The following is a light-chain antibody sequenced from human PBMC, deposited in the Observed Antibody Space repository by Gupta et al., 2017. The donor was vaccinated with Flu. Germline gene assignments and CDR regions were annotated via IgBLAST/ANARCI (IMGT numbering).Light chain of an antibody. Sequence: QSALTQHASVSGSPGPSITISCTGTSSDVGGYNYFSWYQQHPGKAPKIMIYEVSNRPSGVSNRFSGSKSGNTASLTISGLQAEDEADYYCSSYTSSSTRVFGTGTKVTVL. V-gene: IGLV2-14*01. CDR2: EVS. CDR1: SSDVGGYNY. J-gene: IGLJ1*01. CDR3: SSYTSSSTRV.